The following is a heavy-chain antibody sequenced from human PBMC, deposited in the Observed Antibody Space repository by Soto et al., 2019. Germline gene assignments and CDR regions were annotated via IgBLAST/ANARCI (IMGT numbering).Heavy chain of an antibody. V-gene: IGHV4-30-4*01. J-gene: IGHJ3*02. CDR3: ARSPLKHIVVVAGILGAFDI. Sequence: QVQLQESGPGLVTPLQTVSLTCTVSGGSISSGDYYWSWVRQTPGEGLEWIGYIYYSGSTYYNPSLKSRVTISVDPSKNQFSLKLNSVTAADTAVYYCARSPLKHIVVVAGILGAFDIWGQGTMVTVSS. CDR1: GGSISSGDYY. D-gene: IGHD2-21*02. CDR2: IYYSGST.